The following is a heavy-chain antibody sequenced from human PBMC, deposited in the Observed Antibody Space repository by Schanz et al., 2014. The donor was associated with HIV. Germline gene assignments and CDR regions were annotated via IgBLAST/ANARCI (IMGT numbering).Heavy chain of an antibody. V-gene: IGHV3-30*18. Sequence: QVQLVESGGGVVQPGRSLRLSCAASGFTFITYGMHWVRQAPGKGLEWVAGISYDGSNKYYADSVKGRFTISRDSFNNTLELHMSSLRAEDTAVYFCAKDRTDSGWYKEGPRELGEWGQGTLVTVSS. CDR3: AKDRTDSGWYKEGPRELGE. D-gene: IGHD6-19*01. CDR2: ISYDGSNK. CDR1: GFTFITYG. J-gene: IGHJ4*02.